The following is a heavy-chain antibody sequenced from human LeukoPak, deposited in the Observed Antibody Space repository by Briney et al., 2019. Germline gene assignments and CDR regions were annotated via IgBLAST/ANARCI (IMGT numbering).Heavy chain of an antibody. CDR3: AREHPEAARSEYYFDY. J-gene: IGHJ4*02. Sequence: ASVKVSCKASGGTFSSYAISWVRQAPGQGLEWMGGIIPIFGTANYAQKFQGRVTITADESTSTAYMELSSLRSEDTAVYYCAREHPEAARSEYYFDYWGQGTLVTVSS. CDR2: IIPIFGTA. CDR1: GGTFSSYA. V-gene: IGHV1-69*13.